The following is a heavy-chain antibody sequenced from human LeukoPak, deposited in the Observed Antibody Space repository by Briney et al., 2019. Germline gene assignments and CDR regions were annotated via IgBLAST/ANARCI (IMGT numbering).Heavy chain of an antibody. Sequence: GGSLRLSCAASGFTFSTYAMKWFRQAPGKGLEWVSHIDSRGTYILYADSVKGRLTISRDNAKNSLYLQVSSLRAEDTAVYYCARDSGRSGSLDYWGQGTLVTVSS. J-gene: IGHJ4*02. CDR2: IDSRGTYI. CDR1: GFTFSTYA. CDR3: ARDSGRSGSLDY. V-gene: IGHV3-21*05. D-gene: IGHD5-12*01.